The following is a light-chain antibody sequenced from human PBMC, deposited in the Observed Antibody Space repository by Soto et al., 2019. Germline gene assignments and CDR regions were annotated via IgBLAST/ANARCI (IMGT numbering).Light chain of an antibody. J-gene: IGKJ2*01. CDR1: QSISLY. V-gene: IGKV1-39*01. CDR3: QQSYNPPYT. CDR2: AAS. Sequence: DIQMTQSPSSLSASVGDRVTITCRASQSISLYLNWYQQKPERAPKLLIYAASSFQSGVPSRFSGSGSGTDFTLTISSLQPEDFATYYCQQSYNPPYTFGQGTKLEIK.